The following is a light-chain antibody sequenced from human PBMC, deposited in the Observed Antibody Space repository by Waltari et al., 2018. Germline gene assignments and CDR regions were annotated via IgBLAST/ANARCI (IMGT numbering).Light chain of an antibody. J-gene: IGLJ2*01. V-gene: IGLV1-44*01. Sequence: QSVLTQPPSTSGTPGQRVTISCSGSRPNIGSNTVNWYQQLPGTAPKLLIYTNNQRPSGVPDRFSGSKSGTSASLAISGLQSEDEAGYYCAAWDDSLNGVVFGGGTKLTVL. CDR1: RPNIGSNT. CDR3: AAWDDSLNGVV. CDR2: TNN.